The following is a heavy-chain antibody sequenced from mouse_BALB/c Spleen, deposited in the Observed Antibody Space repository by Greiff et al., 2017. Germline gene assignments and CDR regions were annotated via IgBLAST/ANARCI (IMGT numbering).Heavy chain of an antibody. J-gene: IGHJ2*01. CDR3: ARRDDYDYFDY. CDR1: GYAFTNYL. Sequence: QVQLQQSGAELVRPGTSVKVSCKASGYAFTNYLIEWVKQRPGQGLEWIGVINPGSGGTNYNEKFKGKATLTADKSSSTAYMQLSSLTSDDSAVYFCARRDDYDYFDYWGQGTTLTVSS. CDR2: INPGSGGT. D-gene: IGHD2-4*01. V-gene: IGHV1-54*01.